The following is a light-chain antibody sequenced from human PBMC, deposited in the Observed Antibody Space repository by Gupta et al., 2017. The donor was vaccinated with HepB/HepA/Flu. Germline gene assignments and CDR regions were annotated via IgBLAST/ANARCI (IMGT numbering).Light chain of an antibody. CDR3: ATWDDSLSGYV. J-gene: IGLJ1*01. Sequence: QSVLTQPPSASGTPGQRVTISCSGSSSNIGSNYVYWYQQLPVTAPKLLIYRNNQRPSGAPDRFSGSKSGTSASLAISGLRSGDEADYYCATWDDSLSGYVFGNGTNVTVL. V-gene: IGLV1-47*01. CDR2: RNN. CDR1: SSNIGSNY.